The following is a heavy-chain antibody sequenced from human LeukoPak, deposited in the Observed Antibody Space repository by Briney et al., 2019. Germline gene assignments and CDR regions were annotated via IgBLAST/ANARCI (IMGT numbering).Heavy chain of an antibody. CDR2: IKQDGSEK. CDR3: ARDGAVDDFYYYGMDV. D-gene: IGHD3/OR15-3a*01. Sequence: PGRSLRLSCAASGFTFSSYWMSWVRQAPGKGLEWVANIKQDGSEKYYVDSVKGRFTISGDNAKNSLYLQMNSLRAEDTAVYYCARDGAVDDFYYYGMDVWGQGTTVTVSS. V-gene: IGHV3-7*01. J-gene: IGHJ6*02. CDR1: GFTFSSYW.